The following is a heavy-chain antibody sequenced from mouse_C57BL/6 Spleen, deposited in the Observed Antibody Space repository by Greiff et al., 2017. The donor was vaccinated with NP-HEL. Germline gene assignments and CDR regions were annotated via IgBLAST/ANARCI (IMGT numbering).Heavy chain of an antibody. D-gene: IGHD1-1*01. Sequence: QVQLQQSGAELVKPGASVKISCKASGYAFSSYWMNWVKQRPGKGLEWIGQIYPGDGDTNYNGKFKGKATLTADKSSSTAYMQLSSLTSEDSAVYFFARLVITTVVATSDYFDYWGQGTTLTVSS. CDR2: IYPGDGDT. CDR3: ARLVITTVVATSDYFDY. J-gene: IGHJ2*01. V-gene: IGHV1-80*01. CDR1: GYAFSSYW.